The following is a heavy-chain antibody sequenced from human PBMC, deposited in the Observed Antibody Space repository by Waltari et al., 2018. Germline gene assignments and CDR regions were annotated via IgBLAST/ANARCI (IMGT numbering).Heavy chain of an antibody. CDR3: ARDVGSTSYMDQDNWFDP. J-gene: IGHJ5*02. V-gene: IGHV3-21*01. Sequence: EVQLVESGGGLVKPGGSLRLSCAASGFTFSSYSMNWVRQAPGKGLEWVSSISVVSSYLYNADSVMDRCPLSRDNAKNSLYLQMNSLRAEDTAVYYCARDVGSTSYMDQDNWFDPWGQGTLVTVSS. D-gene: IGHD2-2*01. CDR1: GFTFSSYS. CDR2: ISVVSSYL.